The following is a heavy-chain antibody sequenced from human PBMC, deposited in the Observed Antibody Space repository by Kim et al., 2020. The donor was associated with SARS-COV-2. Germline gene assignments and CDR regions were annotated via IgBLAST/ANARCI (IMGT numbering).Heavy chain of an antibody. D-gene: IGHD2-15*01. V-gene: IGHV4-59*01. CDR3: AREICSGGSCYARH. Sequence: PPLNRRVTISVDTSKNQFSLKLSSGTAADTAVYYCAREICSGGSCYARHWGQGTLVTVSS. J-gene: IGHJ4*02.